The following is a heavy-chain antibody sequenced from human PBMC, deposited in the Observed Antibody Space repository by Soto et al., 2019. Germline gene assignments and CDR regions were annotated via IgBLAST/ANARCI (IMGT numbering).Heavy chain of an antibody. CDR3: AKDLYRPGGLYSSGWYVPYFDY. Sequence: ESGGGVVQPGRSLRLSCAASGFTFSSYGMHWVRQAPGKGLEWVAVISYDGSNKYYADSVKGRFTISRDNSKNTLYLQMNSLRAEDTAVYYCAKDLYRPGGLYSSGWYVPYFDYWGQGTLVTVSS. V-gene: IGHV3-30*18. J-gene: IGHJ4*02. D-gene: IGHD6-19*01. CDR2: ISYDGSNK. CDR1: GFTFSSYG.